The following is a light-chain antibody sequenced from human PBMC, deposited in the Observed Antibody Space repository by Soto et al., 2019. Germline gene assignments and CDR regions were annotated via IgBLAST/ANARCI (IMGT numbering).Light chain of an antibody. Sequence: SVLTQPPSASGTPRQRATISCSGSSSNIGSNNVNWYQQLLGTAPKLLIYSNNQRPSGAPDRLSGSKSGPSASLALSGPQFQDEPDYYGAEGDDNLNAGVFGGETQLTVL. CDR3: AEGDDNLNAGV. J-gene: IGLJ2*01. V-gene: IGLV1-44*01. CDR2: SNN. CDR1: SSNIGSNN.